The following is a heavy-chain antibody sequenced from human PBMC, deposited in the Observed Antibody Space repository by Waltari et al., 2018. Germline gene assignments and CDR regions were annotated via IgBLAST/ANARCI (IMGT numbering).Heavy chain of an antibody. CDR3: ARNLDNVDAFDY. Sequence: EVQLLESGGTVVQPGGSLRLSCAAAGFIFSSHAMTWVRQAPGKGLEWLSTITGSGATTYYAHSMKGHLTIARDNSRDTLYLEINSLRVDDTAVYFCARNLDNVDAFDYWGQGTLLTVSA. CDR2: ITGSGATT. V-gene: IGHV3-23*01. D-gene: IGHD1-1*01. CDR1: GFIFSSHA. J-gene: IGHJ4*02.